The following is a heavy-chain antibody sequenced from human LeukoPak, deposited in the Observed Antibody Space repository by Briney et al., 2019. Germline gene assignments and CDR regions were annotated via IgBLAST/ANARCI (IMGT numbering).Heavy chain of an antibody. V-gene: IGHV3-23*01. CDR1: GFTFSSYA. D-gene: IGHD3-22*01. CDR3: AKARSMIVVVTSVM. Sequence: GGSLRLSCAASGFTFSSYAMSWVRQAPGKGLEWVSAISGSGGSTYYADSVKGRFTISRDNSKNTLYLQMNSLRAEDTAVYYCAKARSMIVVVTSVMWGQGTLVTVSS. CDR2: ISGSGGST. J-gene: IGHJ4*02.